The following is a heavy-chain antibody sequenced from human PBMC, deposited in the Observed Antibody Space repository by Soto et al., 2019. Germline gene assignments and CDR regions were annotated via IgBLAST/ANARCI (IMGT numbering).Heavy chain of an antibody. Sequence: ASVKVSFKASGYTFTSYDISWVRQATGQGLEWMGWMNPNSGNTGYSQKFQGRVTMTRNTSISTAYMELSSLRSEDTAVYYCASEYSSSDNAFDIWGQGTMVTVSS. D-gene: IGHD6-6*01. V-gene: IGHV1-8*01. CDR1: GYTFTSYD. CDR2: MNPNSGNT. J-gene: IGHJ3*02. CDR3: ASEYSSSDNAFDI.